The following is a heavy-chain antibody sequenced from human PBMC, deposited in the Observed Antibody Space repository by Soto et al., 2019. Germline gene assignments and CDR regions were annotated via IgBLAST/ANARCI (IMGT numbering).Heavy chain of an antibody. CDR1: GFTFSSYG. D-gene: IGHD3-22*01. CDR2: IWYDGINK. J-gene: IGHJ4*02. V-gene: IGHV3-33*01. Sequence: QVQLVESGGGVVQPGRSLRLSCAASGFTFSSYGMHWVRQAPGKGLEWVAVIWYDGINKYYADSVKGRFTISRDNSKNTLYLQMNSLRAEDTAVYDCARAHSMIVVAAGYWGQGTLVTVSS. CDR3: ARAHSMIVVAAGY.